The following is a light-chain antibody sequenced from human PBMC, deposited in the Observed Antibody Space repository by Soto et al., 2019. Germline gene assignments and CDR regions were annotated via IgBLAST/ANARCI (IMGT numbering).Light chain of an antibody. CDR1: QSISSW. CDR2: DAS. V-gene: IGKV1-5*01. J-gene: IGKJ1*01. CDR3: QQYNSYEWT. Sequence: DIQMTQSPSTLTASVGDRVTITCRASQSISSWLAWYQQKPGKAPKLLIYDASSLESGVPSRFSGSGSGTEFTLPISSLQPDDFATYYCQQYNSYEWTFGQGTKLEIK.